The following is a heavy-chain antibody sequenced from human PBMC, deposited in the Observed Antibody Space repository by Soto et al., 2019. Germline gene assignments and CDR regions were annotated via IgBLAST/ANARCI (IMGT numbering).Heavy chain of an antibody. CDR1: GGSVSSGSYY. J-gene: IGHJ5*02. V-gene: IGHV4-61*01. CDR3: ARVGVAYYDILTGYHRLNWFDP. D-gene: IGHD3-9*01. CDR2: IYYSGST. Sequence: TSETLSLTCTVSGGSVSSGSYYWSWIRQPPGKGLEWIGYIYYSGSTNYNPSLKSRVTISVDTSKNQFSLKLSSVTAADTAVYYCARVGVAYYDILTGYHRLNWFDPWRQGTLVTVYS.